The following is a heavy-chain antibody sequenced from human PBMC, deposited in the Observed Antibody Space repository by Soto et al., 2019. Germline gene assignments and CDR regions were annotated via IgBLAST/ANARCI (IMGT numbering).Heavy chain of an antibody. Sequence: SETLSLTCAVYGGSFSGYYWSWIRQPPGKGLEWIGEINHSGSTNYNPSLKSRVTISVDTSKNQFSLKLSAVTAADTAVYYCARRRGYSYGLEYDYWGPRTLLTVPQ. J-gene: IGHJ4*02. CDR3: ARRRGYSYGLEYDY. CDR2: INHSGST. CDR1: GGSFSGYY. D-gene: IGHD5-18*01. V-gene: IGHV4-34*01.